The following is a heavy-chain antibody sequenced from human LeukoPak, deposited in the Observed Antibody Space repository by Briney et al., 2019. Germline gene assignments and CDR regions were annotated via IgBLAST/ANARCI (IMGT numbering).Heavy chain of an antibody. J-gene: IGHJ4*02. Sequence: GESLKISCKGSEYSFTSYWIGWVRQVPGKGLEWMGIIYPGDSDTRYSPSFQGQVTISADKSISTAYLQWSSLKASDTAMCYCGRGGCSGGSCIDYWGQGTLVTVSS. CDR1: EYSFTSYW. CDR2: IYPGDSDT. V-gene: IGHV5-51*01. D-gene: IGHD2-15*01. CDR3: GRGGCSGGSCIDY.